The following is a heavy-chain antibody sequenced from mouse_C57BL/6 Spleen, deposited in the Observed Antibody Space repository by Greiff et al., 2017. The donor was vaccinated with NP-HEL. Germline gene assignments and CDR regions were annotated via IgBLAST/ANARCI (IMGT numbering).Heavy chain of an antibody. V-gene: IGHV14-2*01. D-gene: IGHD1-1*01. CDR1: GFNIKDYY. CDR3: ASYYYGSSHVYYAMDY. J-gene: IGHJ4*01. CDR2: IDPEDGET. Sequence: VQLQQSGAELVKPGASVKLSCTASGFNIKDYYMHWVKQRTEQGLGWIGRIDPEDGETKYAPKFQGKATITADTSSNTAYLQLSSLTSEDTAVYYCASYYYGSSHVYYAMDYWGQGTSVTVSS.